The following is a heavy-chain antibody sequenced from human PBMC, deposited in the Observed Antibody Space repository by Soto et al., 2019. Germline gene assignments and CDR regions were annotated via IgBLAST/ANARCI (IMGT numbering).Heavy chain of an antibody. CDR2: INAGNGNT. CDR3: ARSEDVAVAGIDFDY. CDR1: GYTFTSYA. Sequence: ASVKVSCKASGYTFTSYAMRWVRQAPGQRLEWMGWINAGNGNTKYSQKFQGRVTITRDTSASTAYMELSSLRSEDTAVYYCARSEDVAVAGIDFDYWGQGTLVTVS. D-gene: IGHD6-19*01. V-gene: IGHV1-3*01. J-gene: IGHJ4*02.